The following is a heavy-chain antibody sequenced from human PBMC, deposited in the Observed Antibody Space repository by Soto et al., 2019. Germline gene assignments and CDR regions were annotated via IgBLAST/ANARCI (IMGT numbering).Heavy chain of an antibody. V-gene: IGHV1-2*02. J-gene: IGHJ5*02. Sequence: GASVKVSCKASGYNFSDYYIHWVRQAPGQGLEWLGWVSPKSGGTNYAQKFKGRVTMTRDTSSNTVYMDLSGLKSDDKAVFYCAREISGGGTLNWFDPWGQGTLVTVSS. D-gene: IGHD2-8*02. CDR1: GYNFSDYY. CDR3: AREISGGGTLNWFDP. CDR2: VSPKSGGT.